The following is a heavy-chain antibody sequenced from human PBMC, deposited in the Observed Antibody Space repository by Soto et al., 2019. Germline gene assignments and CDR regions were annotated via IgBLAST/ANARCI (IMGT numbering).Heavy chain of an antibody. CDR2: IIPSFGTA. CDR3: ARVGGYCSSTSCYPYYYYGMDV. D-gene: IGHD2-2*01. Sequence: QVQLVQSGAEVKKPGSSVKVSCKASGGTFSSYAISWVRQAPGQGLEWMGGIIPSFGTANYAQKFQGRVTITADESTSTAYMELSSLRSEDTDVYYCARVGGYCSSTSCYPYYYYGMDVWGQGTTVTVSS. V-gene: IGHV1-69*01. J-gene: IGHJ6*02. CDR1: GGTFSSYA.